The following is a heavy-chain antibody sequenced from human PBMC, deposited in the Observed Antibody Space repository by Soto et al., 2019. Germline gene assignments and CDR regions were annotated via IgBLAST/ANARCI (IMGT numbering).Heavy chain of an antibody. CDR1: GYTFTGYY. CDR3: ARGKRTVTHRLYYFDY. V-gene: IGHV1-2*04. J-gene: IGHJ4*02. CDR2: INPNSGGT. D-gene: IGHD4-17*01. Sequence: ASVKVSCKASGYTFTGYYMHWVRQAPGQGLEWMGWINPNSGGTNYAQKFQGWVTMTRDTSISTAYMELSRLRSDDTAVYYCARGKRTVTHRLYYFDYWGQGTLVTVS.